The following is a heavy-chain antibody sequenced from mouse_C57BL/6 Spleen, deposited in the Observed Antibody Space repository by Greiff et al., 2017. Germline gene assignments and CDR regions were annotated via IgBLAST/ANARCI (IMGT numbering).Heavy chain of an antibody. CDR1: GFTFSSYA. J-gene: IGHJ4*01. D-gene: IGHD2-4*01. Sequence: VQLKESGGGLVKPGGSLKLSCAASGFTFSSYAMSWVRQTPEKRLEWVATISDGGSYTYYPDNVKGRFTISRDNAKNNLYLQMSHLKSEDTAMYYCARERSYYDYDGYYAMDYWGQGTSVTVSS. CDR3: ARERSYYDYDGYYAMDY. V-gene: IGHV5-4*01. CDR2: ISDGGSYT.